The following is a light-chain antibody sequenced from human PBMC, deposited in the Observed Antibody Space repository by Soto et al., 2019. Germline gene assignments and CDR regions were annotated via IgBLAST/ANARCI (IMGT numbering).Light chain of an antibody. CDR2: DAA. V-gene: IGKV3-20*01. J-gene: IGKJ4*01. CDR1: QSVSSNC. CDR3: QQYRRRT. Sequence: LFTRSPSPQTWPTVERASLSFRASQSVSSNCLAWYQQKPGQAPRLRIYDAANRATGIPARFSGSGYGTDFTLTISRVEPEDFAWYYCQQYRRRTFGEGTKVDIK.